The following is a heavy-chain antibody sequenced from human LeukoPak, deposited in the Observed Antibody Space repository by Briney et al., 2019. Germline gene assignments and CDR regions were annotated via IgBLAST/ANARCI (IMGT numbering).Heavy chain of an antibody. CDR3: VREASGGTKGVSGTFDI. J-gene: IGHJ3*02. CDR1: GFTFSNYY. CDR2: ITNSGSTI. V-gene: IGHV3-11*04. D-gene: IGHD6-13*01. Sequence: NPAGSLTLSCAASGFTFSNYYMSWIRQPPGKGLEWVSYITNSGSTIYYADPVKGRFTISRNNHKNSLYLQITSMRADDTAVYHCVREASGGTKGVSGTFDIWGQGTLVTVSS.